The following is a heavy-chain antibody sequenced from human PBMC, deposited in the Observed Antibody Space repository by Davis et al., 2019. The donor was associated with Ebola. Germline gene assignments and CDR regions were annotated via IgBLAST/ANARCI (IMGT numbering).Heavy chain of an antibody. D-gene: IGHD2-2*01. CDR1: GFIFSNYW. J-gene: IGHJ6*02. CDR2: INDVGVEK. CDR3: AKGRYQLLLSPGMDV. Sequence: PGGSLRLSCAASGFIFSNYWMTWVRQAPGKGLEWVANINDVGVEKYYGGSVGGRFTISRDNAKNSLYLQMNSLRAEDTALYYCAKGRYQLLLSPGMDVWGQGTTVTVSS. V-gene: IGHV3-7*03.